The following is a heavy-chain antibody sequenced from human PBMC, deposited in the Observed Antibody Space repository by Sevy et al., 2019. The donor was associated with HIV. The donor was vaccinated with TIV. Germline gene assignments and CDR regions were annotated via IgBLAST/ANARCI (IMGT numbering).Heavy chain of an antibody. V-gene: IGHV3-53*01. J-gene: IGHJ4*02. CDR3: ARLLQYDFWSGYYLDY. CDR1: GFTVSSNY. Sequence: GGSLRLSCAASGFTVSSNYMSWVRQAPGKGLEWVSVIYSGGSTYYADSVKGRFTISRDNSKNTLYLQMNSLRAEDTAVYYCARLLQYDFWSGYYLDYWGQGTLVTVSS. CDR2: IYSGGST. D-gene: IGHD3-3*01.